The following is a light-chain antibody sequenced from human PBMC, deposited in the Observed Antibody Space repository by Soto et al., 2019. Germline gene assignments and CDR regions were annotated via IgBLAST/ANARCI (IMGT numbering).Light chain of an antibody. V-gene: IGKV1-17*01. CDR1: QGIKNE. CDR3: QHYNSYSEA. Sequence: DIQLTQSPSSLSASVGDRGTITCRAGQGIKNELGWYQQKSGLAPKRLIYDASSLESGVPSRFSGSGSGTEFTLTISSLQPDDFATYYCQHYNSYSEAFGQGTKVDIK. J-gene: IGKJ1*01. CDR2: DAS.